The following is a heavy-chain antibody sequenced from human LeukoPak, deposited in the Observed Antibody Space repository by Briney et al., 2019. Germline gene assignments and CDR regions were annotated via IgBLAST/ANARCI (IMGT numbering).Heavy chain of an antibody. V-gene: IGHV3-30*18. CDR3: AKDQGSEWSYFGY. D-gene: IGHD2-8*01. Sequence: GGSLRLSCAASGFTFSSYGMHWVRQAPGKGLEWVAVISYDGSNKYYADSVKGRFTISRDNSKNTLYLQMNSLRAEDTAVYYCAKDQGSEWSYFGYWGQGTLVTVSS. CDR2: ISYDGSNK. J-gene: IGHJ4*02. CDR1: GFTFSSYG.